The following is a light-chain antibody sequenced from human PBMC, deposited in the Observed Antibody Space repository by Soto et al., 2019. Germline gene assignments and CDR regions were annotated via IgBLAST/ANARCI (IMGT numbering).Light chain of an antibody. J-gene: IGLJ2*01. V-gene: IGLV4-69*01. CDR3: QTWVGTDNVV. CDR1: SGYSSYA. Sequence: QSVLTQSPSASASLGASVKVTCTLSSGYSSYAIAWHQQQPEKGPQYLMKLNSDGSHSKGDGIPDRFSGSSSGAERYLTISSLKSEDEADYYGQTWVGTDNVVFGGGTKLTVL. CDR2: LNSDGSH.